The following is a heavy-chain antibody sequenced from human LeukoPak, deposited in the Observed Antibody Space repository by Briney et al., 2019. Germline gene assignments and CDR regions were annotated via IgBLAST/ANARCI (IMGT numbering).Heavy chain of an antibody. CDR2: IYYSGST. J-gene: IGHJ4*02. V-gene: IGHV4-59*01. Sequence: SETLSLTCTVSGGSISTYYWSWIRQPPGKGLEWIGYIYYSGSTNYNPSLKSRVTMAVDTSKKQFSLKLSSVTAADTAVYYCAKGGGSFDYWGQGTLVTVSS. CDR3: AKGGGSFDY. CDR1: GGSISTYY. D-gene: IGHD2-15*01.